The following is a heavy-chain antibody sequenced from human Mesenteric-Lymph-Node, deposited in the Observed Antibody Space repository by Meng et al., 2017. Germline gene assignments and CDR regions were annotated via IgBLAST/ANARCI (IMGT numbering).Heavy chain of an antibody. CDR2: INEDGSVK. CDR3: ARDHRSSSPYYYYYGLDV. V-gene: IGHV3-7*01. J-gene: IGHJ6*02. Sequence: GESLKISCAASGFTFSSYWMSWVRQVPGKGLEWVANINEDGSVKHYVDSMKGRFTVSRDNAQNSLDLQMSSLRAEDTAVYYCARDHRSSSPYYYYYGLDVWGQGTTVTVSS. D-gene: IGHD6-13*01. CDR1: GFTFSSYW.